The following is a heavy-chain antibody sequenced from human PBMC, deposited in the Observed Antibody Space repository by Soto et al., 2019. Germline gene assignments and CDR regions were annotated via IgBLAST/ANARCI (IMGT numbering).Heavy chain of an antibody. Sequence: PSETLSLTCAVSGGSISSGGYYWSWIRQPPGKGLEWIGFIYNSGSTNYNPSLKSRVTISMDTSRNQFSLILSSVTAADTAVYYCARAPYGSGTKPYYFDYWGQGTLVTVSS. CDR1: GGSISSGGYY. D-gene: IGHD3-10*01. J-gene: IGHJ4*02. CDR3: ARAPYGSGTKPYYFDY. CDR2: IYNSGST. V-gene: IGHV4-61*08.